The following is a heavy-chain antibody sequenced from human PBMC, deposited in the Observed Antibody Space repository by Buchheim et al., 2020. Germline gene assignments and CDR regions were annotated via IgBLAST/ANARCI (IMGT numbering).Heavy chain of an antibody. CDR3: ARDVGSYYDFWSGQDYYYYGMDV. V-gene: IGHV3-48*03. Sequence: EVQLVESGGGLVQPGGSLRLSCAASGFTFSSYEMNWVRQAPGKGLEWVSYISSSGSTIYYADPVKGRFTISRDNAQHSPSLQMNSLRAEDTAVYYCARDVGSYYDFWSGQDYYYYGMDVWGQGTT. CDR2: ISSSGSTI. CDR1: GFTFSSYE. J-gene: IGHJ6*02. D-gene: IGHD3-3*01.